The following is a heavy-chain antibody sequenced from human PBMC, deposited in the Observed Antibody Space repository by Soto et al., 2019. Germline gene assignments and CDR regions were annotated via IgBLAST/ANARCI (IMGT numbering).Heavy chain of an antibody. J-gene: IGHJ4*02. CDR2: IDPSDSYT. V-gene: IGHV5-10-1*01. CDR3: ARAWGYSSSWYEV. D-gene: IGHD6-13*01. Sequence: PGESLKISCKGSGYSFTSYWISWVRQMPGKGLEWMGRIDPSDSYTNYSPPFQGHVTISADKSISTAYLQWSSLKASDTAMYYCARAWGYSSSWYEVWGQGTLVTVSS. CDR1: GYSFTSYW.